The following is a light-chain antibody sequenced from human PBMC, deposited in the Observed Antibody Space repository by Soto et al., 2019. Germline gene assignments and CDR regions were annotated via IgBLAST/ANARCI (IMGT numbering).Light chain of an antibody. CDR3: HQYHNRSPFT. CDR2: AAS. CDR1: QGIRND. J-gene: IGKJ5*01. Sequence: AFQITQHPSSLSASVGDRVTITCRASQGIRNDLGWYQQKPGKAPKLLIYAASSLQSGVASTFSGSGAGTEFTLTISSLQSEDFAVYYCHQYHNRSPFTFGQGTRLE. V-gene: IGKV1-6*01.